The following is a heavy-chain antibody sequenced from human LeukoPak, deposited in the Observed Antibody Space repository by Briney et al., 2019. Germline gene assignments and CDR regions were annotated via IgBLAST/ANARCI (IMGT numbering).Heavy chain of an antibody. CDR2: IYSGGST. CDR3: ARDQGRARAFGDYAFDY. V-gene: IGHV3-53*05. D-gene: IGHD4-17*01. CDR1: GFTVSSNY. Sequence: PGGSRRLSCAASGFTVSSNYMSWVRQAPGKGLEWVSVIYSGGSTYYADSVKGRFTISRDNSKNTLYLQMNSLGADDTAVYYCARDQGRARAFGDYAFDYWGQGTLVTVSS. J-gene: IGHJ4*02.